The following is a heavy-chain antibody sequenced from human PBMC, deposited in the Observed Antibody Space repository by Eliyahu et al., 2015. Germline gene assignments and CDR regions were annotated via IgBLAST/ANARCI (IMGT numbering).Heavy chain of an antibody. D-gene: IGHD1-7*01. V-gene: IGHV4-59*01. CDR3: ARENSHVAGYYYAVDV. CDR2: IYYNGIP. CDR1: GGSMTNYY. Sequence: QVQLQESGPGLVKPSETLSLTCTVSGGSMTNYYWSWIRQPPGRGLEWIGYIYYNGIPNYNPSLKSRVTISVDTSKNQFSLKLNSVTAADTAVYYCARENSHVAGYYYAVDVWGQGTTVTVSS. J-gene: IGHJ6*02.